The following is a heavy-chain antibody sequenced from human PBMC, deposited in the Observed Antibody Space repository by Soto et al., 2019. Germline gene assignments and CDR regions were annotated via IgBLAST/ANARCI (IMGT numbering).Heavy chain of an antibody. V-gene: IGHV1-69*12. CDR1: GGTFSSYA. CDR3: ARDSVVATHAFDI. D-gene: IGHD1-26*01. J-gene: IGHJ3*02. Sequence: QVQVVQSGAEVKKPGSSVKVSCKASGGTFSSYAISWVRQAPGQGLEWMGGIIPIFATANYAQKFQGRVTITADCSTNTAYMEQSTLRSEDTAVYYCARDSVVATHAFDIWGQGTMVTVSS. CDR2: IIPIFATA.